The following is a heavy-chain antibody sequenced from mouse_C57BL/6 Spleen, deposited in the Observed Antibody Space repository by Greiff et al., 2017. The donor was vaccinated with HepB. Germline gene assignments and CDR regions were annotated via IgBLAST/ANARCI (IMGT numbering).Heavy chain of an antibody. J-gene: IGHJ3*01. CDR3: ARTGDYGSGFAY. CDR2: IYPRSGNT. D-gene: IGHD2-2*01. Sequence: QVQLKQSGAELARPGASVKLSCKASGYTFTSYGISWVKQRTGQGLEWIGEIYPRSGNTYYNEKFKGKATLTADKSSSTAYMELRSLTSEDSAVYFCARTGDYGSGFAYWGQGTLVTVSA. CDR1: GYTFTSYG. V-gene: IGHV1-81*01.